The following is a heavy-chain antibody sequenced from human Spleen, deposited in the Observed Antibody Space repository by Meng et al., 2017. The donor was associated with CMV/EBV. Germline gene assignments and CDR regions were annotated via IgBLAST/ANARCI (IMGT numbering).Heavy chain of an antibody. CDR3: ARERGGSYWGFDY. CDR1: SGSISGSY. Sequence: GSLRLSCTVSSGSISGSYWSWIRQPPGKGLEWIGHIYDSGSTNYNPSLKSRVTISVDTSKNQFSLKLTSVTAADTAVYYCARERGGSYWGFDYWGQGTLVTVSS. D-gene: IGHD2-21*01. CDR2: IYDSGST. V-gene: IGHV4-59*01. J-gene: IGHJ4*02.